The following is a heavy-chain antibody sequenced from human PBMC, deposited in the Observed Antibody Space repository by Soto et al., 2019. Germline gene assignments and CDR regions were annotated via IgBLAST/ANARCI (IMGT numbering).Heavy chain of an antibody. CDR3: ARDRPRDCTNGVCYDAEYFQH. D-gene: IGHD2-8*01. Sequence: ASVKVSWKASGYTFTSYGISWVRQAPGQGLEWMGWISAYNGNTNYAQKLQGRVTMTTYTSTSTAYMELRSLRSDDTAVYYCARDRPRDCTNGVCYDAEYFQHWGQGILVSVSS. V-gene: IGHV1-18*01. J-gene: IGHJ1*01. CDR1: GYTFTSYG. CDR2: ISAYNGNT.